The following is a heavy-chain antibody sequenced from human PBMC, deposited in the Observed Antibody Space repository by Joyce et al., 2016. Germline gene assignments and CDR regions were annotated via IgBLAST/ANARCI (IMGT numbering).Heavy chain of an antibody. CDR2: LDASGRS. J-gene: IGHJ3*02. D-gene: IGHD3-9*01. Sequence: QVQLQESGPGLVKPSETLSLTCPVSGRSISGHYWNWVRQPTGKGLEWIGRLDASGRSIYNPSRRSRATLSLDMSKNQFSLKLISVTAADTAVYYCARDHLADMLAPDDSFDIWGQGTMVTVSS. CDR1: GRSISGHY. CDR3: ARDHLADMLAPDDSFDI. V-gene: IGHV4-4*07.